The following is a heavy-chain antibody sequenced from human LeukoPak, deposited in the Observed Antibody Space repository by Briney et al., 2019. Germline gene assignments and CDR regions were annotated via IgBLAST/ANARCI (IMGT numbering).Heavy chain of an antibody. CDR3: AIIYLIVGATTFDY. Sequence: GGSLRLSCAASGFTFSSYSMNWVRQAPGKGLEWVSYISSSSTTIYYADSVKGRFTISRDNAKNSLYLQMNSLRAEDTAVYYCAIIYLIVGATTFDYWGQGTLVTVSS. CDR2: ISSSSTTI. D-gene: IGHD1-26*01. V-gene: IGHV3-48*01. CDR1: GFTFSSYS. J-gene: IGHJ4*02.